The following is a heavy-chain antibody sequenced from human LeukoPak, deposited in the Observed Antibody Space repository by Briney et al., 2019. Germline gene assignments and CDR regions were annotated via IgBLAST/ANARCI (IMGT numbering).Heavy chain of an antibody. V-gene: IGHV1-69*13. D-gene: IGHD3-10*01. Sequence: ASVKVSCKASGYTFTSYAISWVRQAPGQGLEWMGGIIPIFGTANYAQKFQGRVTITADESTSTAYMELSSLRSEDTAVYYCASGHYYGSGSYGYYFDYWGQGTLVTVSS. J-gene: IGHJ4*02. CDR3: ASGHYYGSGSYGYYFDY. CDR1: GYTFTSYA. CDR2: IIPIFGTA.